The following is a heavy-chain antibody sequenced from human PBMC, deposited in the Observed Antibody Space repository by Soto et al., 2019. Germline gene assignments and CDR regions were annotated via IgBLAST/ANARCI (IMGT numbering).Heavy chain of an antibody. V-gene: IGHV4-59*01. CDR2: IYYSGST. CDR1: GGSISSYY. D-gene: IGHD3-22*01. CDR3: ARDHYYDSSGYGPSGVFDI. J-gene: IGHJ3*02. Sequence: SETLSLTCTVSGGSISSYYWSWIRQPPGKGLEWIGYIYYSGSTNYNPSLKSRVTISVDTSKNQFSLKLSSVTAADTAVYYCARDHYYDSSGYGPSGVFDIWGQGTMVTVSS.